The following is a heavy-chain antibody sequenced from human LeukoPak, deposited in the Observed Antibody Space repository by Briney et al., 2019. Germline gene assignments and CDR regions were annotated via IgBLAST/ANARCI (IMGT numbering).Heavy chain of an antibody. J-gene: IGHJ6*02. V-gene: IGHV4-61*08. D-gene: IGHD6-6*01. CDR1: GGSISSGGYY. CDR3: ARVAARYVGMDV. CDR2: IYYSGST. Sequence: KTSETLSLTCTVSGGSISSGGYYWSWIRQHPGKGLEWIGYIYYSGSTNYNPSLKSRVTISVDTSKKQVSLNLSSVTAADTAVYYCARVAARYVGMDVWGHGTTVTVSS.